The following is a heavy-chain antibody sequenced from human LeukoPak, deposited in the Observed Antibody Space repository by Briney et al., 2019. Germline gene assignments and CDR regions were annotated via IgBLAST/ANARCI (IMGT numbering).Heavy chain of an antibody. J-gene: IGHJ4*02. Sequence: HPGGSLRLSCAASGFTFRSYGMHWVRQAPGKGLEWVAVISTDGSDKYHADSVKGRFTISRDNPKKTLYLQMNSLRADDTAVYYCAKDGKIAAAGYYFDYWGQGTLVTVSS. D-gene: IGHD6-13*01. V-gene: IGHV3-30*18. CDR1: GFTFRSYG. CDR3: AKDGKIAAAGYYFDY. CDR2: ISTDGSDK.